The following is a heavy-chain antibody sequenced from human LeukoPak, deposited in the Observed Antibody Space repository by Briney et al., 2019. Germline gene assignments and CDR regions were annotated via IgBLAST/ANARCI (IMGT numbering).Heavy chain of an antibody. Sequence: SETLSLTCTFSGDSISGYYWSWIRPPRGKALEWIAFIHSSGTTNYNPSLKSRVSISVDTSNNQFSLNVNSVTAADTAVYYCARGGASSKWFDPWGQGTLVTVSS. CDR1: GDSISGYY. D-gene: IGHD6-13*01. CDR2: IHSSGTT. V-gene: IGHV4-59*01. CDR3: ARGGASSKWFDP. J-gene: IGHJ5*02.